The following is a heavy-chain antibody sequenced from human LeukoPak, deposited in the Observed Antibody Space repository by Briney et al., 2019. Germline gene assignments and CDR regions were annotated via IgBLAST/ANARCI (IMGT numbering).Heavy chain of an antibody. Sequence: GASVKVSCKASGYTFSDYDVNWVRQAPGQGLEWMGWMNPTSGDTGYAQKFQGRVTMTRSMSRNTAYMELSRLRSEDTAVYFCARVVMKAFYYMVVWGKGTTIIISS. CDR3: ARVVMKAFYYMVV. J-gene: IGHJ6*03. CDR1: GYTFSDYD. CDR2: MNPTSGDT. D-gene: IGHD2-21*01. V-gene: IGHV1-8*01.